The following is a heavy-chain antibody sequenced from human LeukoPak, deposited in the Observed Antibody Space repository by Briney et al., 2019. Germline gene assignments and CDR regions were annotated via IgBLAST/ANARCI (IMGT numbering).Heavy chain of an antibody. J-gene: IGHJ4*02. CDR2: ISAYNGNT. V-gene: IGHV1-18*04. Sequence: ASVKVACKASGYTFTSYYMHWVRQAPGQGLEWMGWISAYNGNTNYAQKLQGRVTMTTDTSTSTAYMELRSLRSDDTAVYYCARRGSYYDFDYWGQGTLVTVSS. D-gene: IGHD1-26*01. CDR1: GYTFTSYY. CDR3: ARRGSYYDFDY.